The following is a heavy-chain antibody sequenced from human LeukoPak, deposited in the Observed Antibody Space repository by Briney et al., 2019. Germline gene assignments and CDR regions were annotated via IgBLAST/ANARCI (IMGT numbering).Heavy chain of an antibody. J-gene: IGHJ4*02. Sequence: ASVKVSFKASGYTFTSYGISWVRQAPGQGLEWMGWISAYNGNTNYAQKLQGRVTMTTDTSTSTAYMELRSLRSDDTAVYYCARVSPDTAMVDFDYWGQGTLVTVSS. D-gene: IGHD5-18*01. CDR2: ISAYNGNT. V-gene: IGHV1-18*01. CDR3: ARVSPDTAMVDFDY. CDR1: GYTFTSYG.